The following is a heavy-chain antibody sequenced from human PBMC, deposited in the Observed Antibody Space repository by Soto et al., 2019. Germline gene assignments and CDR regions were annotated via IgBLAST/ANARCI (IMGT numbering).Heavy chain of an antibody. CDR1: GDSISDVNYY. CDR3: TRGPSGDKVDY. Sequence: QVQLQGSGPRLVKPSQTLSLTCTVSGDSISDVNYYWSWIRQSPDKGLEWIGHSYDGVSTYSNPSLKRRITVSIATSKNQFSMQLSSMSAADTAVYYCTRGPSGDKVDYWGQGTLVTVSS. V-gene: IGHV4-30-4*01. CDR2: SYDGVST. J-gene: IGHJ4*02. D-gene: IGHD7-27*01.